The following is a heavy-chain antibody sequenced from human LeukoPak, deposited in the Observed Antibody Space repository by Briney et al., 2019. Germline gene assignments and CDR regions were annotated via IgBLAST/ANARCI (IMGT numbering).Heavy chain of an antibody. J-gene: IGHJ4*02. V-gene: IGHV1-69*04. CDR1: GGTFSSYA. Sequence: GASVKVSCKASGGTFSSYAISWVRQAPGQGLEWMGRIISILGIANYAQKFQGRVTITADKSTSTAYMELSSLRSEDTAVYYCARTPQLSDFWSGYFTYYFDYWGQGTLVTVSS. CDR2: IISILGIA. CDR3: ARTPQLSDFWSGYFTYYFDY. D-gene: IGHD3-3*01.